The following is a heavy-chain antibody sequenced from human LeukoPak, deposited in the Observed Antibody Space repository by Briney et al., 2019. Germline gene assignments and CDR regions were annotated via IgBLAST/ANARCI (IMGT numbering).Heavy chain of an antibody. CDR2: ISSSRNTI. V-gene: IGHV3-48*01. Sequence: PGGSLRLSCAASGFTFSDYSMNWVRQAPGKGLEWVSYISSSRNTIYYADSVKGRFTISRDNSKNTLYLQMNSLKTEDTAVYYCTTELTGTSFADYWGQGTLVTVSS. J-gene: IGHJ4*02. D-gene: IGHD1-7*01. CDR3: TTELTGTSFADY. CDR1: GFTFSDYS.